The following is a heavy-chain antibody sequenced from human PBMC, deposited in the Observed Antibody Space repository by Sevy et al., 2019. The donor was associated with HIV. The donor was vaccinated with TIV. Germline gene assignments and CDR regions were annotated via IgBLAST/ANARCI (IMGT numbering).Heavy chain of an antibody. V-gene: IGHV3-23*01. Sequence: GGSLRLSCAASEFTFNNYAMSWVHQAPGKGLEWLSGISGSDGGTYYADSVKGRFTISRDNSKNTVYLQMSSLTVADTAVYYCAKGRGGSYYSGLDVWGQGTTVTVSS. D-gene: IGHD1-26*01. J-gene: IGHJ6*02. CDR1: EFTFNNYA. CDR2: ISGSDGGT. CDR3: AKGRGGSYYSGLDV.